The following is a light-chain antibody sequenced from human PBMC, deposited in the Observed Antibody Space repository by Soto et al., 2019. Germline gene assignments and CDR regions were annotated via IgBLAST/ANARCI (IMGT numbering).Light chain of an antibody. Sequence: DIVMTQSPLALPVTPGEPASISCRSSHSLLHSNGYNYLDWYLQKPGQSPQVLIYLGSNRASGVPDRFSGSGSGTDFTLKISRVEAEDVGVYYCMQALQSPRTFGKGTKVAIK. CDR2: LGS. V-gene: IGKV2-28*01. CDR3: MQALQSPRT. CDR1: HSLLHSNGYNY. J-gene: IGKJ2*01.